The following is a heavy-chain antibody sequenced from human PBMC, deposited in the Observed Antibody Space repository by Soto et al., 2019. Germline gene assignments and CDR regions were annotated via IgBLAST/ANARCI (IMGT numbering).Heavy chain of an antibody. CDR1: GYTFTSYD. CDR3: ARGLHVFWSGYSAPSYFYCYLDF. J-gene: IGHJ6*03. Sequence: EASVKVSCKASGYTFTSYDINWVRQATGQGLERMRWMNPNSGNTGYAQKFQGRVTMTRNTSISTAYMELSSLRSEDTAVYYCARGLHVFWSGYSAPSYFYCYLDFWGKGTTVTVSS. CDR2: MNPNSGNT. D-gene: IGHD3-3*01. V-gene: IGHV1-8*01.